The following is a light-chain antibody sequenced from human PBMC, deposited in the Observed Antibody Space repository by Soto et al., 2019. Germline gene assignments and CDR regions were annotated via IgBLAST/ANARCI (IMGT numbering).Light chain of an antibody. V-gene: IGKV3-11*01. Sequence: IVSTQSADTRSLSRGERATLSCRASQSVSSYLAWYQQKPGQAPRLLIYDAYNRATGIPARFSGSGSGTDFTLTIISLEPEYFAFYLCQQRSSGRPHVVGGGTKVDIK. CDR1: QSVSSY. CDR2: DAY. CDR3: QQRSSGRPHV. J-gene: IGKJ4*01.